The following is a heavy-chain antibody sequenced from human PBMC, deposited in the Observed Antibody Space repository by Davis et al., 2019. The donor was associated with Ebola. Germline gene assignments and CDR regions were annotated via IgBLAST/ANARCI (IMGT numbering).Heavy chain of an antibody. CDR3: ARASIAARPPNPYWYFDL. CDR2: IYYSGST. J-gene: IGHJ2*01. CDR1: GVSTSSYY. V-gene: IGHV4-59*12. Sequence: SDPLSPTCTVPGVSTSSYYWSWIRQPPGKGLEWIGYIYYSGSTNYNPSLKSRVTISVDTSKNQFSLKLSSVTAADTAVYYCARASIAARPPNPYWYFDLWGRGTLVTVSS. D-gene: IGHD6-6*01.